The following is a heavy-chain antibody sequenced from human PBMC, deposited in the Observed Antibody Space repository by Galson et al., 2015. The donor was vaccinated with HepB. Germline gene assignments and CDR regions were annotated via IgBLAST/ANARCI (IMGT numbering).Heavy chain of an antibody. CDR2: IKPDGSEK. Sequence: SLRLSCAASGFTFNYYWMTWVRQAPGQGLEWVANIKPDGSEKYYVDSVKGRFTISRDNVKNSLYLQMNSMRAEDTAVYYCARDEGVCGGGNCYPSLDYFHYWGQGTLVTASS. CDR3: ARDEGVCGGGNCYPSLDYFHY. V-gene: IGHV3-7*03. D-gene: IGHD2-15*01. CDR1: GFTFNYYW. J-gene: IGHJ4*02.